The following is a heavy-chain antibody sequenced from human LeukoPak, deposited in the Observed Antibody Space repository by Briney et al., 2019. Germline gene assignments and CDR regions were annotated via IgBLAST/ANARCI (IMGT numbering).Heavy chain of an antibody. V-gene: IGHV4-38-2*01. J-gene: IGHJ5*02. D-gene: IGHD1-1*01. CDR2: IYHSGGS. CDR1: GYSISNDYY. Sequence: PSETLSLTCVVSGYSISNDYYWGLSRQPPGKGLEWIGNIYHSGGSYYNPSLKSRVTILVDTTKNQFSLKLSSVTAADTAVYYCAKAGTTGIHHWFDPWGQGNLVTVSS. CDR3: AKAGTTGIHHWFDP.